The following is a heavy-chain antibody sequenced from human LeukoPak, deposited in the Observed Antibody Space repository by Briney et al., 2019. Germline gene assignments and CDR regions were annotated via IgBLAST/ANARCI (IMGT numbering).Heavy chain of an antibody. J-gene: IGHJ5*02. V-gene: IGHV1-2*02. D-gene: IGHD5-12*01. CDR1: GYTFIGYN. CDR3: ARGVGIVPTRRTANLFDP. Sequence: ASVKVSCETSGYTFIGYNLHCVREAPGQGLEWMGWLTPSSSGTNFAQKMQGRVTMTRDTSINTAYMEVYGPRYVDTGVYFCARGVGIVPTRRTANLFDPRGQGTLVTVSS. CDR2: LTPSSSGT.